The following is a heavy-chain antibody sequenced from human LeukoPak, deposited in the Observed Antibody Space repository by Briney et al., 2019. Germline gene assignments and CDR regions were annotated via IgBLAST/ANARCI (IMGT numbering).Heavy chain of an antibody. CDR2: INSDGSTT. Sequence: PGGSLRLSCAASGFTFSSYWMHWVRQAPGKGLVWVSRINSDGSTTSYADSVKGRITTSRDNAKNTLCLQMNSLRGEDTAVYDCVGGSYYFDYWGQGTLVTVSS. J-gene: IGHJ4*02. V-gene: IGHV3-74*01. D-gene: IGHD1-26*01. CDR3: VGGSYYFDY. CDR1: GFTFSSYW.